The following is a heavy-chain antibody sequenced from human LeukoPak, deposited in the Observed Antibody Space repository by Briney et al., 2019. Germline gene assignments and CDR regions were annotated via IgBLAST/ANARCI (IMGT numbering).Heavy chain of an antibody. V-gene: IGHV4-39*07. CDR3: ARGEMATITSYYYYYMDV. CDR1: GGSISSSSYY. J-gene: IGHJ6*03. D-gene: IGHD5-24*01. CDR2: IYYSGST. Sequence: SETLSLTCTVSGGSISSSSYYWAWIRQPPGKGLESIGIIYYSGSTYYNPSLQSRFTISVDTSNNQFSLKLSSVTAADTAVYYCARGEMATITSYYYYYMDVWGKGTTVTISS.